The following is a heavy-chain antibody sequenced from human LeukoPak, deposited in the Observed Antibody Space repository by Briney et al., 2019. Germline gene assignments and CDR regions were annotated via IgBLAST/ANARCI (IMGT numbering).Heavy chain of an antibody. CDR2: IYNSGST. D-gene: IGHD6-19*01. J-gene: IGHJ5*02. CDR3: AGGIAVAWAKWFDP. CDR1: GGSISSYY. V-gene: IGHV4-59*01. Sequence: SETLSLTCTVSGGSISSYYWSWIRQPPGKGLEWIGYIYNSGSTNYNPSLKSRVAISVDTSKNQFSLKLTSVTAADTAVYYCAGGIAVAWAKWFDPWGQGTLVTVSS.